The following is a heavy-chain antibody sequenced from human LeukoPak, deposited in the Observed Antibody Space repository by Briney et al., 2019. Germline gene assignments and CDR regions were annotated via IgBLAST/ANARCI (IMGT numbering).Heavy chain of an antibody. CDR3: ARASPWFDP. Sequence: GGSLRLSCAASGFPFSVAWMHWFRQVPGKGLMWVSRITTDETTTYADSVRGRFTISRDNAKNTVYLQMNSLRDEDTAVYYCARASPWFDPWGQGTLVTVSS. CDR2: ITTDETT. V-gene: IGHV3-74*01. CDR1: GFPFSVAW. J-gene: IGHJ5*02.